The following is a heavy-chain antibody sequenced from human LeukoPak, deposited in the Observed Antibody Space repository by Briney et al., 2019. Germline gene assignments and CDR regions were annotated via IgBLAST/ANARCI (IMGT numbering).Heavy chain of an antibody. V-gene: IGHV1-69*06. J-gene: IGHJ6*03. CDR3: GRPRFPYYRLSGPDYYYMDV. CDR2: IIPIFATA. Sequence: SVKVSCKASGGTFSSYGISWVRQAPGQGLQWMGGIIPIFATANYAQKFQGRVTITADKSASTAYMELSSLRLEDTAVYYCGRPRFPYYRLSGPDYYYMDVWGKGTTVTVSS. CDR1: GGTFSSYG. D-gene: IGHD3-10*01.